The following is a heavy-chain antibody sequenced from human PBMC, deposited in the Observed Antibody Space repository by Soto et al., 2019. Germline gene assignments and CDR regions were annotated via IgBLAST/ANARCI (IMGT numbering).Heavy chain of an antibody. V-gene: IGHV4-31*03. CDR3: ARGRVLYTQHDAFDI. D-gene: IGHD2-8*01. CDR2: IYYSGST. Sequence: QVQLQESGPGLVKPSQTLSLTCTVSGGSISSGGYYWSWIRQHPGKGLEWIGYIYYSGSTYYNPSLKSRVTISVDTSKNQCSLKLSSVTAADTAVYYCARGRVLYTQHDAFDIWGQGTMVTVSS. J-gene: IGHJ3*02. CDR1: GGSISSGGYY.